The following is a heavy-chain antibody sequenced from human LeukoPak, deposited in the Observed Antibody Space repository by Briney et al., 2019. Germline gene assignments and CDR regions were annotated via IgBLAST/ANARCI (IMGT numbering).Heavy chain of an antibody. CDR1: GFTFSSYS. CDR3: AREAIYYYDSSSYFPLASTFSRHDAFDI. V-gene: IGHV3-7*01. Sequence: PGGSLRLSCAASGFTFSSYSMNWVRQAPGKGLEWVANIKQDGSEKYYVDSVKGRFTISRDNAKNSLYLQMNSLRAEDTAVYYCAREAIYYYDSSSYFPLASTFSRHDAFDIWGQGTMVTVSS. J-gene: IGHJ3*02. CDR2: IKQDGSEK. D-gene: IGHD3-22*01.